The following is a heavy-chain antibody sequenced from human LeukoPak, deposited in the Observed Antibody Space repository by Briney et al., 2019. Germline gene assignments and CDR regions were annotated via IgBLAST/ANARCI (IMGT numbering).Heavy chain of an antibody. CDR2: ISYDGSNK. CDR1: GFTFSSYA. V-gene: IGHV3-30-3*01. Sequence: GSLRLSCAASGFTFSSYAMHWVRQAPGKGLEWVAVISYDGSNKYYADSVKGRFTISRDNSKNTLYLQMNSLRAEDTAVYYCARIYSYGYRFDYWGQGTLVTVSS. J-gene: IGHJ4*02. D-gene: IGHD5-18*01. CDR3: ARIYSYGYRFDY.